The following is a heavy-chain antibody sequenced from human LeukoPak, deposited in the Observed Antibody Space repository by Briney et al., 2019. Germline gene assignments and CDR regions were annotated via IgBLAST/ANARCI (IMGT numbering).Heavy chain of an antibody. Sequence: GGSLRLSCAASGFTFSSYEMNWVRQAPGKGLEWVSYISSSGSTIYYADSVKGRFTISGDNAKNSLYLQMNSLRAEDTAVYYCARGRSWRLNDYWGQGTLVTVSS. V-gene: IGHV3-48*03. CDR1: GFTFSSYE. D-gene: IGHD6-13*01. CDR2: ISSSGSTI. J-gene: IGHJ4*02. CDR3: ARGRSWRLNDY.